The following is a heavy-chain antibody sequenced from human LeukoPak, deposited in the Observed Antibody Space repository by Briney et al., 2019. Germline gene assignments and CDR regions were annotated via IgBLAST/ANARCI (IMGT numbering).Heavy chain of an antibody. CDR1: GGSISSGDYS. CDR3: ARARESMATAGSYFDY. CDR2: IYHTGNT. J-gene: IGHJ4*02. D-gene: IGHD6-13*01. V-gene: IGHV4-30-2*01. Sequence: PSETLSLTCAVSGGSISSGDYSWSWIRQPPGNGLEWIGYIYHTGNTNYNPSLKSRVSISVARYKNQFTLRLSSVTAADTAVYDCARARESMATAGSYFDYWGQGTLVTVSS.